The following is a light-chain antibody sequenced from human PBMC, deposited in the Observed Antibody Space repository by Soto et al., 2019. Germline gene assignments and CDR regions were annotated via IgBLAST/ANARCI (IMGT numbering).Light chain of an antibody. CDR3: SAFTRSNAYV. V-gene: IGLV2-14*03. CDR2: DVS. J-gene: IGLJ1*01. CDR1: SSDVGAYNY. Sequence: QSALTQPSSVSGSPGQSITISCTVTSSDVGAYNYFSWYQQHPGKVPKLMIYDVSDRPSGVSNRFSGSKSGNTASLSISGLQAEDESDYYCSAFTRSNAYVFGTGTKVTVL.